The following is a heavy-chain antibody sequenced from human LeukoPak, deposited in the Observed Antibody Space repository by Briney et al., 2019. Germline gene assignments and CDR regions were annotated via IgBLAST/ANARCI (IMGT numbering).Heavy chain of an antibody. V-gene: IGHV3-7*01. J-gene: IGHJ3*02. D-gene: IGHD2-2*01. CDR1: GFTFNSYW. CDR3: ARVRCSSTSCYGRLDAFDI. Sequence: PGGSLRLSCAASGFTFNSYWMSWVRQAPGKGLEWVANIKQDVNEKYYVDSVKGRFTISRDNAKNSLYLQMNSLRAEDTAVYYCARVRCSSTSCYGRLDAFDIWGQGTMVTVSS. CDR2: IKQDVNEK.